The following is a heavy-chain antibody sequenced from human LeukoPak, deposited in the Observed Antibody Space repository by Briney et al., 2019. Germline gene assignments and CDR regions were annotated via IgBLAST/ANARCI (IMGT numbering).Heavy chain of an antibody. Sequence: ASVRVSCKTSGYTFTNYDINWVRQATGQGLEWMGWMNRNSGNTGYAQKFQGRVTMTRNTSISTAYMELSSLRSEDTAVYYCARPHCSSTDCHPPEWFDPWGQGTLVTVSS. CDR2: MNRNSGNT. D-gene: IGHD2-2*01. J-gene: IGHJ5*02. CDR3: ARPHCSSTDCHPPEWFDP. V-gene: IGHV1-8*01. CDR1: GYTFTNYD.